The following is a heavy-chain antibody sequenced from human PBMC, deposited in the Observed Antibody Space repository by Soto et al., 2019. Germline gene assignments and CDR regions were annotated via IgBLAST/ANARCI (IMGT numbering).Heavy chain of an antibody. V-gene: IGHV4-59*13. J-gene: IGHJ4*02. CDR3: ARDRSAGYTGTFDN. CDR2: VYYSGKT. D-gene: IGHD6-19*01. CDR1: GGSMSGYY. Sequence: SETLSLTCTVSGGSMSGYYWSWIRQPPGRGLEWIGYVYYSGKTNYNPSIQSRVALSIDTSKNQFSLRLNAVTAADTAFYYCARDRSAGYTGTFDNWGQGTLVTVSS.